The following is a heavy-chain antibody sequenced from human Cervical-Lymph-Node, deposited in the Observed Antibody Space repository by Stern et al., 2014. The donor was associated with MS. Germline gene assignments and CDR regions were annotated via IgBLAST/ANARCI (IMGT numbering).Heavy chain of an antibody. Sequence: VQLVQSGPGLVKPSQTLSLTCTVSGGSISSSGYYWSWIRQPPDKGLEWIGRIHDSGSTYYNPSLKSRVTISMETANNQFSLNLPSVTAADTAVYYCATPRWALFTWNWFDPWGQGTLVTVSS. J-gene: IGHJ5*02. CDR1: GGSISSSGYY. CDR3: ATPRWALFTWNWFDP. D-gene: IGHD2-21*01. V-gene: IGHV4-61*02. CDR2: IHDSGST.